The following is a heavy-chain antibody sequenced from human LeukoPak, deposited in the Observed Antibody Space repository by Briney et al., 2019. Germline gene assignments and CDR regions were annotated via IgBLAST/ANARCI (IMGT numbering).Heavy chain of an antibody. V-gene: IGHV3-23*01. Sequence: GSLRLSFAAPGFTFRSHALGWLRQAPGEGLEWVSTISGSGGSTYYADSVKGRFTISRDNSKNTLYVQMSSLRADDTAVYYCAKGYYYGSGSYSTFDYWGQGTLVTVSS. CDR1: GFTFRSHA. CDR3: AKGYYYGSGSYSTFDY. D-gene: IGHD3-10*01. J-gene: IGHJ4*02. CDR2: ISGSGGST.